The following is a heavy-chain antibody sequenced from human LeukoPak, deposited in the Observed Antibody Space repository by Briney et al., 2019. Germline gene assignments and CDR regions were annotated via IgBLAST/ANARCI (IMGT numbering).Heavy chain of an antibody. CDR3: AKDHGSSDWYYFDY. J-gene: IGHJ4*02. CDR1: GFTFSSYA. Sequence: GGSLRLSCAASGFTFSSYAMHWVRQDPGKGLEWVAFIHYDGSNNYYADSVKGRFTISRDNSKNTLYLQMNTLRADDTAVYYCAKDHGSSDWYYFDYWGQGTLVTVSS. CDR2: IHYDGSNN. V-gene: IGHV3-30*02. D-gene: IGHD6-13*01.